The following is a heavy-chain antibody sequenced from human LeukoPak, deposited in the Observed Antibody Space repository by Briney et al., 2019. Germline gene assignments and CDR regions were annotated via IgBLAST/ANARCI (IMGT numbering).Heavy chain of an antibody. CDR1: GGSISTNY. CDR2: IFHTGST. V-gene: IGHV4-59*08. Sequence: SETLSLTCTVSGGSISTNYWSWIRQPPGKGLEWIGYIFHTGSTNYNPSLKSRVTISVDASKNQFSLKLSSVTAADTAVYFCARQIRGAYYYFDSWGQGTLVDVSS. D-gene: IGHD3-10*01. CDR3: ARQIRGAYYYFDS. J-gene: IGHJ4*02.